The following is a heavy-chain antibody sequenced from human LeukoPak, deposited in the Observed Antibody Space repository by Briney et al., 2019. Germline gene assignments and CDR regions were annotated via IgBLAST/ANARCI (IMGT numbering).Heavy chain of an antibody. CDR2: ISYDGSNK. D-gene: IGHD3-10*01. Sequence: GRSLRLSCAASGFTFRSYAMHWVRQAPGKGLEWVADISYDGSNKYYADSVRGRLTISRDNSKNTLYLQMNSLGAEDTAVYYCTKDLYGSGSKSCGMDVWGKGTTVTVSS. V-gene: IGHV3-30*04. J-gene: IGHJ6*04. CDR3: TKDLYGSGSKSCGMDV. CDR1: GFTFRSYA.